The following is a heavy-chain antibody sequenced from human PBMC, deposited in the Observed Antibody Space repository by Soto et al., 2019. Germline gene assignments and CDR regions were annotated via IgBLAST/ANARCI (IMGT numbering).Heavy chain of an antibody. V-gene: IGHV1-18*04. CDR3: SRDRYYDSSGPPRFYP. Sequence: QVQLVQSGAEVKKPGASVKVSCKASGYTFTSYGISWVRQAPGQGLEWMGWISAYNGNTNYAQKLQGRVTMTTDTSTSTAYMELRSLRSDDTAVYYCSRDRYYDSSGPPRFYPWGQGTLVTVSS. D-gene: IGHD3-22*01. CDR1: GYTFTSYG. J-gene: IGHJ5*02. CDR2: ISAYNGNT.